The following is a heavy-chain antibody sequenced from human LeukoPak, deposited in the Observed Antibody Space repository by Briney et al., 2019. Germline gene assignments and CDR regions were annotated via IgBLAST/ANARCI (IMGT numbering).Heavy chain of an antibody. V-gene: IGHV1-18*01. CDR1: GYTFTSYG. CDR3: ARDPYDSSGLRKLGYYFDY. Sequence: ASVKVSCKASGYTFTSYGISWVRQAPGQGREWMGWSSAYNGNTNYAQKLQGRVTMTTDTSTSTAYMELRSLRSDDTAVYYCARDPYDSSGLRKLGYYFDYWGQGTLVTVSS. CDR2: SSAYNGNT. D-gene: IGHD3-22*01. J-gene: IGHJ4*02.